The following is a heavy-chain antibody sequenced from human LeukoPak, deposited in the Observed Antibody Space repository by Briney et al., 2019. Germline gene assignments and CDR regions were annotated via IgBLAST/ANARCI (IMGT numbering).Heavy chain of an antibody. D-gene: IGHD3-3*01. CDR1: GYTFTSYD. CDR2: MNPNSGNT. V-gene: IGHV1-8*01. J-gene: IGHJ5*02. CDR3: ARAMYDFWSGYYTRFDP. Sequence: ASVKVSCKASGYTFTSYDINWVRQAPGQGLEWMGWMNPNSGNTGYAQKFQGRVTMTRNTSISTAYMELSSLRSEDTAVYYCARAMYDFWSGYYTRFDPWGQGTLVTVPS.